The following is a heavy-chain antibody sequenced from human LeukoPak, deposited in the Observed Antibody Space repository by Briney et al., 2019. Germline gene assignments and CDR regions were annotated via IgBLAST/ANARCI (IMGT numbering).Heavy chain of an antibody. V-gene: IGHV3-7*03. J-gene: IGHJ4*02. Sequence: GGSLRLSCAASGFTFSSYWMSWVRQAPGKGLEWVANIKQDGSEKYYVDSVKGRFTISRDNAKNSLHLQMNSLRAEDTAVYYCARLNVGGWYGYWGQGTLVTVSS. CDR2: IKQDGSEK. CDR3: ARLNVGGWYGY. CDR1: GFTFSSYW. D-gene: IGHD6-19*01.